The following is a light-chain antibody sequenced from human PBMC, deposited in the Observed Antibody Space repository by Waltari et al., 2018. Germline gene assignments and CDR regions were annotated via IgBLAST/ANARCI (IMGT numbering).Light chain of an antibody. J-gene: IGKJ4*01. CDR1: QTVDTY. Sequence: EIVLTQSPATLSLSPGERATLSCRASQTVDTYLAWYQQRPGQAPRLLIYDTSNRATGIPHRFSGSGSETDFTLTISSLEPEDFAVYYCQQRRRWPLTFGGGSKVEI. CDR3: QQRRRWPLT. V-gene: IGKV3-11*01. CDR2: DTS.